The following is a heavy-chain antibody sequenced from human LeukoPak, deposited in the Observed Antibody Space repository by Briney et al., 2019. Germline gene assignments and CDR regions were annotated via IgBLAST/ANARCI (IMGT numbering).Heavy chain of an antibody. D-gene: IGHD2-15*01. CDR2: ISSNGGST. CDR3: VKDAQGSPIPLFDY. Sequence: GGSLRLSCSASGFTFSSYAMHWVRQAPGKGLEYVSAISSNGGSTYYADSVKGRFTISRDNSKNTLHLQMSSLRAEDTAVYYCVKDAQGSPIPLFDYWGQGTLVTVSS. CDR1: GFTFSSYA. J-gene: IGHJ4*02. V-gene: IGHV3-64D*06.